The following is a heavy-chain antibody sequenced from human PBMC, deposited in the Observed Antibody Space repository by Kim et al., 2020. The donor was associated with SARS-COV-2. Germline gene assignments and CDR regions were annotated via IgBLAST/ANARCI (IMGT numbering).Heavy chain of an antibody. CDR3: ARGGNGLDNPAPFDY. CDR2: IIPILGIA. V-gene: IGHV1-69*04. Sequence: SVKVSCKASGGTFSSYAISWVRQAPGQGLEWMGRIIPILGIANYAQKFQGRVTITADKSTSTAYMELSSLRSEDTAVYYCARGGNGLDNPAPFDYWGQGTLVTVSS. CDR1: GGTFSSYA. J-gene: IGHJ4*02. D-gene: IGHD1-1*01.